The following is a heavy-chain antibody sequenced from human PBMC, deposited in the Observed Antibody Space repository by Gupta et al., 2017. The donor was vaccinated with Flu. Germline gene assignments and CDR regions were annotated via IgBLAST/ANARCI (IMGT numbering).Heavy chain of an antibody. CDR2: IRSKANSYVT. J-gene: IGHJ5*02. CDR3: ARGMDGGWFDP. V-gene: IGHV3-73*01. CDR1: GFTFSDST. Sequence: EVQLVESGGGLVQPGGSLKLSCAASGFTFSDSTMHWVRQASGKGLEWFARIRSKANSYVTAYAASVKGRFTISRDDSKNTAYVQMNSLKTDDTAVYYCARGMDGGWFDPRGQGTLVTVSS.